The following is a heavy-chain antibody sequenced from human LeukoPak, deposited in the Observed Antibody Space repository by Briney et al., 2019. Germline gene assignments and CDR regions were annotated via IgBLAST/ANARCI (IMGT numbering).Heavy chain of an antibody. CDR2: IKQDGSDK. J-gene: IGHJ3*02. CDR1: GFTFSSYW. V-gene: IGHV3-7*01. CDR3: ARDCSGGSCYSILAGAFDI. Sequence: GGSLRLSCAASGFTFSSYWMSWVRQAPGKGLKWVANIKQDGSDKYYVDSVEGRFTISRDNAKNSLYLQINSLRAEDTAVYYCARDCSGGSCYSILAGAFDIWGQGTMVTVSS. D-gene: IGHD2-15*01.